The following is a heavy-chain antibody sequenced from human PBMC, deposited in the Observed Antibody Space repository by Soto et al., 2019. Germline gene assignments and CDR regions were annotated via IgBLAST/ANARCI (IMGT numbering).Heavy chain of an antibody. Sequence: QVQLVESGGDLVKRGGSLRLSCAASGYTFSDYYMSWIRQAPGKGLEWISYIDTSSTKIYYADSVKGRFTISRDNAKNSLYLEMNSLRDEDTDVYYCASHYDMWSGYLSPVDYWGQGTLVTVSS. CDR2: IDTSSTKI. CDR3: ASHYDMWSGYLSPVDY. V-gene: IGHV3-11*01. CDR1: GYTFSDYY. D-gene: IGHD3-3*01. J-gene: IGHJ4*02.